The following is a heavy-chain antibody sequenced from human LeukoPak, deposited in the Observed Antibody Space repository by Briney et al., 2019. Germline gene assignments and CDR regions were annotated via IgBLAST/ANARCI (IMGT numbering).Heavy chain of an antibody. J-gene: IGHJ4*02. CDR1: GGSFSGYY. CDR2: INHSGST. D-gene: IGHD1-26*01. Sequence: KPSETLSLTCAVYGGSFSGYYWSWIRQPPGKGLEWIGEINHSGSTNYNPSLKSRVTISVDTSENQFSLKLSSVTAADTAVYYCARWVATEDYWGQGTLVTVSS. CDR3: ARWVATEDY. V-gene: IGHV4-34*01.